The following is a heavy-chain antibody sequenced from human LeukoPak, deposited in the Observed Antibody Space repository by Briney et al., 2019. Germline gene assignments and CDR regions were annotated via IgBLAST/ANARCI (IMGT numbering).Heavy chain of an antibody. V-gene: IGHV1-69*05. Sequence: ASVKVSCKASGGTFSSYAISWVRQAPGQGLEWMGGIIPIFGTANYAQKFQGRVTITTDEPTSTAYMELSSLRSEDTAVYYCARVGGGSYFGWFDPWGQGTLVTVSS. CDR2: IIPIFGTA. CDR3: ARVGGGSYFGWFDP. CDR1: GGTFSSYA. J-gene: IGHJ5*02. D-gene: IGHD1-26*01.